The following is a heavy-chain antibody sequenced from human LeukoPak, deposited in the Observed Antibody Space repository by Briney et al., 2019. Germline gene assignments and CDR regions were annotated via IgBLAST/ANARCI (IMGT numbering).Heavy chain of an antibody. Sequence: ASVKVSCKVSGDPLPGYGFSWVRQAPGQGLEWVGWVSTYNGNTNYGQKFQDRVTMTTDTTTNTAYMELRSLRSDDTAVYFCASGLGAYVDWGQGTLITVSS. J-gene: IGHJ4*02. CDR3: ASGLGAYVD. D-gene: IGHD3-16*01. V-gene: IGHV1-18*01. CDR2: VSTYNGNT. CDR1: GDPLPGYG.